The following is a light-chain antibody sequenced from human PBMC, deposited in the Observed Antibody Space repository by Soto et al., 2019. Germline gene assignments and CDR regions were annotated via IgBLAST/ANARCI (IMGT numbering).Light chain of an antibody. CDR2: ASS. V-gene: IGKV1-39*01. CDR1: ENIDNY. J-gene: IGKJ5*01. Sequence: DIQMTQSPSSLSASLGDRVTLTCRASENIDNYLNWYQQKQGEAPKLLIYASSTLQSGVPSRFSGSGSGTEFTLTISSLQSEDFAVYYCQQYNNWPPITFGQGTRLE. CDR3: QQYNNWPPIT.